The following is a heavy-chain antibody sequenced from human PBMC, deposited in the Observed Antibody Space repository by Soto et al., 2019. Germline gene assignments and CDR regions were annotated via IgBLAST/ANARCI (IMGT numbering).Heavy chain of an antibody. V-gene: IGHV3-33*01. CDR2: IWYDGSNK. CDR1: GFTFSSYG. CDR3: ARDVMVTAMVMWYFDL. Sequence: QVQLVESGGGVVQPGRSLRLSCAASGFTFSSYGMHWVRQAPGKGLEWVAVIWYDGSNKYYADSVKGQFTISRDNSKNTLYLQMNSLRAEDTAVYYCARDVMVTAMVMWYFDLWGRGTLVTVSS. J-gene: IGHJ2*01. D-gene: IGHD2-21*02.